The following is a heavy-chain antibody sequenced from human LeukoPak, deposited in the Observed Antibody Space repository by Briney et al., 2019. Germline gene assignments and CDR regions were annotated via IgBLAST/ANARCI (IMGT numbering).Heavy chain of an antibody. D-gene: IGHD3-22*01. J-gene: IGHJ4*02. CDR2: IYHSGST. CDR1: GGSISSAGYY. Sequence: SQTLSLTCTVSGGSISSAGYYWSWIRQPPGKGLEWMGYIYHSGSTYYNPSLKSRVTISMDTTKNQFSLKLTSVTAADTAVYYCAGKYYYDSSGYFYVDWWGQGTLVTVSS. V-gene: IGHV4-30-2*01. CDR3: AGKYYYDSSGYFYVDW.